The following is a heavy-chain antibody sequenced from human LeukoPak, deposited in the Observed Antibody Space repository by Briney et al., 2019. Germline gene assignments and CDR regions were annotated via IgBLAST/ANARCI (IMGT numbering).Heavy chain of an antibody. CDR1: GGSISSYY. J-gene: IGHJ3*02. CDR3: ARVGASYYGSGSFLDI. CDR2: IYYTGSA. V-gene: IGHV4-59*08. Sequence: PSETLSLTCTVSGGSISSYYWSWIRQPPGKGLEWIGYIYYTGSANFNPSLKSRVAISVDTSKNQFSLTLSSVTAADTAVYYCARVGASYYGSGSFLDIWGQGTKVTVSS. D-gene: IGHD3-10*01.